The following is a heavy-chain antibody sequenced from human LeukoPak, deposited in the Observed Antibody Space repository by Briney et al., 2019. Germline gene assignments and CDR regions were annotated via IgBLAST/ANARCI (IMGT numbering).Heavy chain of an antibody. Sequence: SETLTLTCAVYGGSFSGYYWSWIRQPPGKGLEWIGEINHSGSTYYNPSLKSRVTISVDTSKNQFSLKPSSVTAADTAVYYCARQDANYYDSSLDIWGQGTMVTVSS. J-gene: IGHJ3*02. CDR3: ARQDANYYDSSLDI. CDR2: INHSGST. D-gene: IGHD3-22*01. CDR1: GGSFSGYY. V-gene: IGHV4-34*01.